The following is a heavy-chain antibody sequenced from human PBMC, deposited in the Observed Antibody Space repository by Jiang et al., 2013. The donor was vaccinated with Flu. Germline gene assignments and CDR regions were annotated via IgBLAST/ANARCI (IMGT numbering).Heavy chain of an antibody. J-gene: IGHJ6*02. CDR3: ARTYYDFWSGYYSPYYYYYGMDV. D-gene: IGHD3-3*01. V-gene: IGHV1-8*01. CDR2: MNPNSGNT. Sequence: EWMGWMNPNSGNTGYAQKFQGRVTMTRNTPISTAYMELGSLRSEDTAVYYCARTYYDFWSGYYSPYYYYYGMDVWGQGTTVTVSS.